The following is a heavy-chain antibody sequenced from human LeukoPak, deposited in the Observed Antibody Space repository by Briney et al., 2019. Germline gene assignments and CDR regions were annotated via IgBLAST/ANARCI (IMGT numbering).Heavy chain of an antibody. J-gene: IGHJ4*02. Sequence: GGSLRLPCAASGFTFSSYAMHWVRQAPGKGLEWVAVISHDGSNKYYADSVEGRFTISRDNSKNTLYLQMNSLRAEDTAVYYCARDGQGGSYSSSSEFDYWGQGTLVTVSS. CDR2: ISHDGSNK. CDR1: GFTFSSYA. CDR3: ARDGQGGSYSSSSEFDY. V-gene: IGHV3-30-3*01. D-gene: IGHD6-6*01.